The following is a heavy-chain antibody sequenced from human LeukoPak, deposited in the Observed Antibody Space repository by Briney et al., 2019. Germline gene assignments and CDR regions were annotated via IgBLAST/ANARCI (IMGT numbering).Heavy chain of an antibody. D-gene: IGHD2-15*01. CDR2: INPNSGGT. CDR3: ARDGAYCSGGSCYSTQGAY. Sequence: ASVKVSCKAPGYTFTGYYMHWVRQAPGQGLEWMGWINPNSGGTNYAQKFQGRVTMTRDTSISTAYMELSRLRSDDTAVYYCARDGAYCSGGSCYSTQGAYWGQGTLVTVSS. CDR1: GYTFTGYY. V-gene: IGHV1-2*02. J-gene: IGHJ4*02.